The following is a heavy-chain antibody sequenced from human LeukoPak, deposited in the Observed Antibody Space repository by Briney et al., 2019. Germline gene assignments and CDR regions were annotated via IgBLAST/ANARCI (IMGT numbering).Heavy chain of an antibody. CDR1: GYTFTSYY. J-gene: IGHJ4*02. CDR3: ARAGMATTTPFDY. D-gene: IGHD5-24*01. CDR2: INPSGGST. Sequence: GASVKVSCKAPGYTFTSYYMHWVRQAPGRGLEWMGIINPSGGSTSYAQKFQGRVTMTRDTSTSTVYMELSSLRSEDTAVYYCARAGMATTTPFDYWGREPWSPSPQ. V-gene: IGHV1-46*01.